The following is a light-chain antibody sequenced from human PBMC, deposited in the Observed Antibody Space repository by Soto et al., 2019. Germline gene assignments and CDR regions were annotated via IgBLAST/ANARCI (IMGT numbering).Light chain of an antibody. Sequence: QSVLTQPPSASGTPGQRVTISCSGSSSNIGRNTVNWYQQFPGTAPKLLIYVNNQRPSGVPDRFYGSKSGTSASLAISGLQSEDEADYYCAAWDDSLSGPVFGGGTKLTVL. CDR2: VNN. J-gene: IGLJ3*02. CDR1: SSNIGRNT. V-gene: IGLV1-44*01. CDR3: AAWDDSLSGPV.